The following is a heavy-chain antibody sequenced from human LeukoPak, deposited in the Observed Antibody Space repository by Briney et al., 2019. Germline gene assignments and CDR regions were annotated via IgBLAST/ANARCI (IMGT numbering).Heavy chain of an antibody. Sequence: PSETLSLTCTVSGGSISSYYWSWLRQPPGKGLEWIGYIYYSGSTNYNPSLKSRVTISVDTSKNQFSLKLSSVTAADTAVYYCARAGGYCSAGSCYSWLDYWGQGTLVTVSS. V-gene: IGHV4-59*01. CDR1: GGSISSYY. CDR2: IYYSGST. CDR3: ARAGGYCSAGSCYSWLDY. J-gene: IGHJ4*02. D-gene: IGHD2-15*01.